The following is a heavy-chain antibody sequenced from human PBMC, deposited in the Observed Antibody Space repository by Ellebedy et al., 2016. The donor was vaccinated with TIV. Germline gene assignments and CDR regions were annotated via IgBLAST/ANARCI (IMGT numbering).Heavy chain of an antibody. CDR3: ATLGAITADY. J-gene: IGHJ4*02. V-gene: IGHV3-23*01. CDR2: ITGNGADP. CDR1: GFTFSSYA. Sequence: GGSLRLSXVVSGFTFSSYAMSLVRQAPGKGPEWVSGITGNGADPYYADSVKGRFTISRDNAKNSLYLQMNSLRAEDTAVYFCATLGAITADYWGQGTLVTVSS. D-gene: IGHD1-26*01.